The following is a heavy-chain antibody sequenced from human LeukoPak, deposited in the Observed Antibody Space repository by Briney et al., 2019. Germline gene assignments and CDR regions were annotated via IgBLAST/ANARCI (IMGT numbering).Heavy chain of an antibody. J-gene: IGHJ5*02. CDR2: INSDGSIV. CDR3: VNMLVAA. CDR1: GFTFSSTW. Sequence: GGSLRLSCAASGFTFSSTWMNWVRQALGKGPVWVSRINSDGSIVTYADSVKGRLTISRDDAKNTLYLQMNNLSAEDTAMYYCVNMLVAAWGQGTLVTVSS. D-gene: IGHD5-12*01. V-gene: IGHV3-74*01.